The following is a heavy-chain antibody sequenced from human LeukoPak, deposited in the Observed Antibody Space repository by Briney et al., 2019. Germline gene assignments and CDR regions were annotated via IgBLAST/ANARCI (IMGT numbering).Heavy chain of an antibody. D-gene: IGHD3-10*01. J-gene: IGHJ4*02. Sequence: PGGSLRLSCAASGFTFSSYAMHWVRQAPGKGLEWVAVISYDGSNKYYADSVKGRFTISRDNSKNTLYLQMDSLRAEDTAVYYCARDGGYGSGSFDYWGQGTLVTVSS. CDR3: ARDGGYGSGSFDY. CDR1: GFTFSSYA. CDR2: ISYDGSNK. V-gene: IGHV3-30*14.